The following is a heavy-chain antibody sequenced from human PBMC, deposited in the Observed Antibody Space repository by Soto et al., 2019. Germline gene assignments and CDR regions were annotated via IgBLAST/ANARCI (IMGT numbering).Heavy chain of an antibody. D-gene: IGHD3-3*01. Sequence: QVQLVQSGAEVKKPGASMKVSCKASGYTFTGYYMHWVRQVPGQGLEWMGWINPNSGGTNYAQKFQGWVTMTRDTSTSTAYMELGRLRSDDTAVYYCARDRGRAIFGVVQPYFDYWGQGTLVTVSS. J-gene: IGHJ4*02. CDR3: ARDRGRAIFGVVQPYFDY. CDR1: GYTFTGYY. V-gene: IGHV1-2*04. CDR2: INPNSGGT.